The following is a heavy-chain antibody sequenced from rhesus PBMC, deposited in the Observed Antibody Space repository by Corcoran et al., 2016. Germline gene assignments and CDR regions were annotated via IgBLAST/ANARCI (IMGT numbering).Heavy chain of an antibody. V-gene: IGHV3S22*01. CDR2: IRKQANGGTA. Sequence: LQLQESGPGLVKPSETLSVTCAVSGGSISSSYWSWIRQAPGKGPEWVGFIRKQANGGTAEYAASVKGRFTISRDDSKSIASLQMNSLKTEDTAVYYCTRKAAAAGLDYWGQGVLVTVSS. CDR1: GGSISSSY. D-gene: IGHD6-31*01. CDR3: TRKAAAAGLDY. J-gene: IGHJ4*01.